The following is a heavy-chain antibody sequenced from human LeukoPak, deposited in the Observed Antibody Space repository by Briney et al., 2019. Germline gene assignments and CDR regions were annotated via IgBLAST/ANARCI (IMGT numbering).Heavy chain of an antibody. CDR3: ARAPSPMYSSSAPLDY. Sequence: SETLSLTCSVSGGSISRDYWNWIRQPPWKGLGWLGYIYTSGNTDYNPSLKSRVTISVDTSKKQFSLKLSSVTAADTAVYYCARAPSPMYSSSAPLDYWGQGTLVIVSS. D-gene: IGHD6-6*01. CDR1: GGSISRDY. V-gene: IGHV4-4*09. CDR2: IYTSGNT. J-gene: IGHJ4*02.